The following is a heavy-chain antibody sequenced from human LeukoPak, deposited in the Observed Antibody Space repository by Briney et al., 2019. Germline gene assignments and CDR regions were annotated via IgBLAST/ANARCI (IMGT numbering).Heavy chain of an antibody. CDR3: ARVLYDYVWGSYRPNWFDP. J-gene: IGHJ5*02. CDR1: GGSFSGYY. D-gene: IGHD3-16*02. CDR2: INHSGST. V-gene: IGHV4-34*01. Sequence: SETLSLTCAVYGGSFSGYYWSWIRQPPGKGLEWIGEINHSGSTNYNPSLKSRVTISVDTSKNQFSLKLSSVTAADTAVYYCARVLYDYVWGSYRPNWFDPWGQGTLVTVSS.